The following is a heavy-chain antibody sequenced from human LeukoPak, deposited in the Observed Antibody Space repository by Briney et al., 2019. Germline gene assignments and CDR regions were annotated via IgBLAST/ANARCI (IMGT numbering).Heavy chain of an antibody. J-gene: IGHJ4*02. CDR1: GYTFTGYY. CDR2: INPNSGGT. CDR3: ARVDRNYYDFWSGYSGNIDY. Sequence: ASVTVSCKASGYTFTGYYMHWLRQAPGQGLEWMGWINPNSGGTNYAQKFQGRVTMTRDTSISTAYMELSRLRSDDTAVYYCARVDRNYYDFWSGYSGNIDYWGQGTLVTVSS. V-gene: IGHV1-2*02. D-gene: IGHD3-3*01.